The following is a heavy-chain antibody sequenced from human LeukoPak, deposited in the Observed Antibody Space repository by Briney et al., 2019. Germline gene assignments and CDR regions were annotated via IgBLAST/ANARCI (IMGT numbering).Heavy chain of an antibody. CDR2: INHSGSA. D-gene: IGHD3-10*01. J-gene: IGHJ4*02. V-gene: IGHV4-34*01. Sequence: SETLSLTCAVYGVSFSGYYWSWIRHPPGKGLEWIGEINHSGSANYNPSLKSRVTISVDTSKNQFSLKLSSVTAADTAVYYCARGGTMVRGVIPRDYWGQGTLVTVSS. CDR1: GVSFSGYY. CDR3: ARGGTMVRGVIPRDY.